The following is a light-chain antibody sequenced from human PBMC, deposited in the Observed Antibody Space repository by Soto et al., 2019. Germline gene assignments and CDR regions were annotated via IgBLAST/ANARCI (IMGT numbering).Light chain of an antibody. Sequence: QSVLPQPPSASGTPGQMVTISCSGSSSNIGSNYVYWYQQLPGTAPQLLIYKNNQRPSGVPDRFTGSKSGTSASLAISGLRSEDEADYYCAAWDDSLSGYVFGTGTKVTVL. CDR2: KNN. V-gene: IGLV1-47*01. CDR3: AAWDDSLSGYV. J-gene: IGLJ1*01. CDR1: SSNIGSNY.